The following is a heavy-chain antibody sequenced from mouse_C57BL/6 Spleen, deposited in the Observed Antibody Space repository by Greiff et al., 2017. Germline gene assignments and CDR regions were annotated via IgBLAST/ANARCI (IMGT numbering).Heavy chain of an antibody. CDR3: ARSEHYYGSSYGAMDY. Sequence: EVQLQQSGPVLVKPGASVKMSCKASGYTFTDYYMNWVKQSHGKSLEWIGVINPYNGGTSYNQKFKGKATLTVDKSSSTAYMGLNSLTSEDSAVYYCARSEHYYGSSYGAMDYWGQGTSVTVSS. CDR2: INPYNGGT. CDR1: GYTFTDYY. D-gene: IGHD1-1*01. V-gene: IGHV1-19*01. J-gene: IGHJ4*01.